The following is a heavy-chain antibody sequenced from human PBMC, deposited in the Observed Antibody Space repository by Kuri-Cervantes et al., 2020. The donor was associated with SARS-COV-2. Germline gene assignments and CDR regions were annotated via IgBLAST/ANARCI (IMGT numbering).Heavy chain of an antibody. J-gene: IGHJ2*01. CDR3: TRAGNWYFDL. V-gene: IGHV3-74*03. CDR2: MDNGGTII. CDR1: GFAFSNSW. Sequence: ESLKISCAASGFAFSNSWMHWVRQAPGEGLVWVSRMDNGGTIITYADIVKGRFTISRDNAKNTLYLQMNSLRVEDTAVYYCTRAGNWYFDLWGRGTLVTVSS.